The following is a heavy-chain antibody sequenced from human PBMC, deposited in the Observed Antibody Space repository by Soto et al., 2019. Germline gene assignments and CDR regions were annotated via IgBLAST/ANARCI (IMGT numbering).Heavy chain of an antibody. CDR2: ISGSGGST. J-gene: IGHJ4*02. CDR3: AKTSRPCSGETCYLFPFDS. CDR1: GFTFSSYA. D-gene: IGHD2-15*01. V-gene: IGHV3-23*01. Sequence: GGSLRLSCAASGFTFSSYAMSWVRQAPGKGLEWVSAISGSGGSTYYADSVKGRFTISRDNSKNTLYLQMNSLRVEDTATYYCAKTSRPCSGETCYLFPFDSWGQGTLVTVSS.